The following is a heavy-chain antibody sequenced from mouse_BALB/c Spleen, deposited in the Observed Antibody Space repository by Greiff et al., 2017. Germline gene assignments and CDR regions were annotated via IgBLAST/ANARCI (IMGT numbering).Heavy chain of an antibody. Sequence: EVMLVESGGGLVKPGGSLKLSCAASGFAFSSYDMSWVRQTPEKRLEWVAYISSGGGSTYYPDTVKGRFTISRDNAKNTLYLQMSSLKSEDTAMYYCARQLLLREYYFDYWGQGTTLTVSS. CDR3: ARQLLLREYYFDY. D-gene: IGHD1-1*01. CDR2: ISSGGGST. V-gene: IGHV5-12-1*01. J-gene: IGHJ2*01. CDR1: GFAFSSYD.